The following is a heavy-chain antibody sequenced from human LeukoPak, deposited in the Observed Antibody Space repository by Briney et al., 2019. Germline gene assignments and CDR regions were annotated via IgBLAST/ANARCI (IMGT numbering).Heavy chain of an antibody. CDR3: ASVPPYDY. Sequence: PGGSLRLSCAASGFTFSNYAMSWVRQAPGRGLEWVSSISSSGGSSYYTDSVKGRFTISRDNAKNSLYLQMNSLRAEDTAVYYCASVPPYDYWGQGTLVTVSS. CDR2: ISSSGGSS. CDR1: GFTFSNYA. V-gene: IGHV3-23*01. J-gene: IGHJ4*02. D-gene: IGHD2-2*01.